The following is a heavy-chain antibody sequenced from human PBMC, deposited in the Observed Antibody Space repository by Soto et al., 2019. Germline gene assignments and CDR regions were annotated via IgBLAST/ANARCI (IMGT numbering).Heavy chain of an antibody. V-gene: IGHV1-18*01. CDR2: ISAYNGNT. CDR3: ERGERDTHDC. Sequence: QVQLVQSGAEVKKPGASVKVSCKASGYTFTSYGISWVRQAPGQGLGWMGWISAYNGNTNYAQKHQARPTITTATPTSTAYMDLRSLRSDAAAGYYCERGERDTHDCWGQASRVNVSS. J-gene: IGHJ4*02. CDR1: GYTFTSYG. D-gene: IGHD1-1*01.